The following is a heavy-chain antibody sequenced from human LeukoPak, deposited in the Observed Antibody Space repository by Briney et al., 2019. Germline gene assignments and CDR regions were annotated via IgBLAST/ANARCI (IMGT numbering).Heavy chain of an antibody. CDR1: GFTFSNAW. V-gene: IGHV3-15*01. J-gene: IGHJ4*02. Sequence: GGSLRLSCAASGFTFSNAWMSWVRQAPGKGLEWVGRIKSKPDGGAIDYAAPVKGRFIISRDDSKDMLYLQMNSLKTEDTGVYYCTRDKLELRQFDYWGQGTLVTVSS. D-gene: IGHD1-26*01. CDR2: IKSKPDGGAI. CDR3: TRDKLELRQFDY.